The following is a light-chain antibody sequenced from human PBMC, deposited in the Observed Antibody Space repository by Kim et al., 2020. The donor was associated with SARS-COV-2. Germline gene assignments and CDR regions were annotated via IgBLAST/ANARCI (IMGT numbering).Light chain of an antibody. V-gene: IGKV1-33*01. CDR1: QDSSNY. J-gene: IGKJ2*01. CDR3: QQYDNLPYT. Sequence: SATVGDRVTITCQASQDSSNYLNWYQQKPGKAPKLLIYDASNLETGVPSRCSGSGSGTDFTFTISSLQPEDIATYYCQQYDNLPYTFGQGTKLEI. CDR2: DAS.